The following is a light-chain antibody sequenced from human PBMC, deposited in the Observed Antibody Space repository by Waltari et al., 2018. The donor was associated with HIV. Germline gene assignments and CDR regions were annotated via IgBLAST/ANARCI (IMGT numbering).Light chain of an antibody. CDR1: SNDIGAYNY. Sequence: QSALTQPRSVSGSPGQSVTISCVGTSNDIGAYNYVSWYQQHPGKAPKVMIYDVNKRPSGVPDRFSGSKSGYTASLTISGLQAEDDADYYCCSYAGSRVIFGGRTKLTVL. J-gene: IGLJ2*01. CDR3: CSYAGSRVI. CDR2: DVN. V-gene: IGLV2-11*01.